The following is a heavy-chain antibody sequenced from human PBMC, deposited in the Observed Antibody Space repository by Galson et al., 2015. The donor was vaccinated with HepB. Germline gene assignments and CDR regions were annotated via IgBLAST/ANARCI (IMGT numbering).Heavy chain of an antibody. Sequence: SLRLSCAASGFTFSSYAMHWVRQAPGKGLEWVAVISYDGSNKYYADSVKGRFTISRDNSKNTLYLQMNSLRAEDTAVYYCARDNSLWFGEFEGYYYYYGMDVWGQGTTVTVSS. J-gene: IGHJ6*02. CDR3: ARDNSLWFGEFEGYYYYYGMDV. V-gene: IGHV3-30*04. CDR2: ISYDGSNK. CDR1: GFTFSSYA. D-gene: IGHD3-10*01.